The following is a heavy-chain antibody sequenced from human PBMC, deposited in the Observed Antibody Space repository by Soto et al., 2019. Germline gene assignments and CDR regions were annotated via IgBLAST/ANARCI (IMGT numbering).Heavy chain of an antibody. CDR1: GGTFSSYA. J-gene: IGHJ4*02. Sequence: QVQLVQSGAEVKKPGSSVKVSCKASGGTFSSYAISWVRQAPGQGLEWMGGIIPIFGTANYAQKFQGRVTITADESTSTAYMELSSLRSEDSAVYYCARDRRSYYDSSGYTTYVDYWGQGTLVTVSS. CDR2: IIPIFGTA. D-gene: IGHD3-22*01. V-gene: IGHV1-69*01. CDR3: ARDRRSYYDSSGYTTYVDY.